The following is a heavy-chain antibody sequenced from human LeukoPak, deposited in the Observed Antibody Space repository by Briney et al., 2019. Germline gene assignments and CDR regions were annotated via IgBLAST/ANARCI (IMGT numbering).Heavy chain of an antibody. CDR1: GFTVSSNY. CDR3: ARDRSGVIDY. CDR2: IYSGGST. V-gene: IGHV3-66*01. J-gene: IGHJ4*02. D-gene: IGHD2-8*01. Sequence: GGSPRLSCAASGFTVSSNYMSWVRQAPGKGLEWVSVIYSGGSTYYADSVKGRFTISRDNSKNTLYLQMNSLRAEDTAVYYCARDRSGVIDYWGQGTLVTVSS.